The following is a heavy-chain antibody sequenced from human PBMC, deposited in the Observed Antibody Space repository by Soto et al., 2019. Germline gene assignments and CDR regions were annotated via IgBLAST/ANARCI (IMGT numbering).Heavy chain of an antibody. CDR2: IYWDDDK. J-gene: IGHJ5*02. Sequence: QITLKESGPTLVKPTQTLTLTCTFSGFSLNTTGVGVGWIRQRPGKALEWLALIYWDDDKRYSPSLKTRLPINKDTSKNQVLLKISNMDPVDTATYYCAHRLLTIFGVVPPLDPWGQGTLVTVSS. CDR3: AHRLLTIFGVVPPLDP. CDR1: GFSLNTTGVG. V-gene: IGHV2-5*02. D-gene: IGHD3-3*01.